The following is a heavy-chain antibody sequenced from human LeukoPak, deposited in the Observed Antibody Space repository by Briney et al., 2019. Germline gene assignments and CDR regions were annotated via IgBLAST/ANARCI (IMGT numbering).Heavy chain of an antibody. CDR2: INHSGST. CDR1: GGSFSGYY. CDR3: ARGVRYYYGSGSSHFDY. Sequence: SETLSLTCAVYGGSFSGYYWSWIRQPPGKGLEWIGEINHSGSTNYNPSLKSRVTISVDTSKNQFSLRLSSVTAADTAVHYCARGVRYYYGSGSSHFDYWGQGTLVTVSS. D-gene: IGHD3-10*01. J-gene: IGHJ4*02. V-gene: IGHV4-34*01.